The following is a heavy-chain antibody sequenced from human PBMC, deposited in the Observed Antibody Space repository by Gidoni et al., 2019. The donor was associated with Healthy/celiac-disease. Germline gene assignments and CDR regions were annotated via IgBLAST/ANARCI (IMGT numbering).Heavy chain of an antibody. CDR2: FDPEDGET. V-gene: IGHV1-24*01. Sequence: QVQLVQSGAEVQKPGASVKVSCKVSGYTLTELSMHWVRQAPGKGLEWMGGFDPEDGETIDAQKFQGRVTMTEDTSTDTAYMELSSLRSEDTAVYYCATDFFRRGSDYYYGMDVWGQGTTVTVSS. CDR3: ATDFFRRGSDYYYGMDV. CDR1: GYTLTELS. J-gene: IGHJ6*02. D-gene: IGHD3-3*01.